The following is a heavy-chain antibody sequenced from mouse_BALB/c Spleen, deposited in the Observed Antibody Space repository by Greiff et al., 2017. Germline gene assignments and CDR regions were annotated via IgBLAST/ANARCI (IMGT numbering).Heavy chain of an antibody. J-gene: IGHJ1*01. V-gene: IGHV1S81*02. CDR2: INPSNGRT. Sequence: QVQLQQSGAELVKPGASVKLSCKASGYTFTSYWMHWVKQRPGQGLEWIGEINPSNGRTNYNEKFKSKATLTVDKSSSTAYMQLSSLTSEDSAVYYCARYYGYDWYFDVWGAGTTVTVSS. CDR3: ARYYGYDWYFDV. CDR1: GYTFTSYW. D-gene: IGHD2-2*01.